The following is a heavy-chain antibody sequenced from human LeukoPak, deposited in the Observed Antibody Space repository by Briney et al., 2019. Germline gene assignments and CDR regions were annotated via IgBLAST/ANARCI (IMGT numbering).Heavy chain of an antibody. CDR2: IKQDGSEK. V-gene: IGHV3-7*01. CDR3: AREYYDFWSGLYN. J-gene: IGHJ4*02. CDR1: GFTFSSYW. D-gene: IGHD3-3*01. Sequence: PGGSLRLSCAASGFTFSSYWISWVRQAPGEGLEWVANIKQDGSEKYYVDSVKGRFTISRDNAKNSLYLQMNSLRAEDTAVYYCAREYYDFWSGLYNWGQGALVTVSS.